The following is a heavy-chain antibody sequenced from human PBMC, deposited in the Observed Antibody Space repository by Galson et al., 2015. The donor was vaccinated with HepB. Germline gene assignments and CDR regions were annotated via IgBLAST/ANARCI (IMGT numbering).Heavy chain of an antibody. Sequence: SLRLSCAASGFTFYNYAMGWVRQAPGKGLEWVSTINEGGGNTHYTASVKGRFTISRDNSKNTLYLQMNSLRAEDTAVYYCDGADFWGQGTLVTVSS. V-gene: IGHV3-23*01. CDR1: GFTFYNYA. D-gene: IGHD2/OR15-2a*01. J-gene: IGHJ4*02. CDR2: INEGGGNT. CDR3: DGADF.